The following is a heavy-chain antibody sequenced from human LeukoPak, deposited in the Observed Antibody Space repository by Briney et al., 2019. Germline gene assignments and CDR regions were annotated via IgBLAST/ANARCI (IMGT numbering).Heavy chain of an antibody. CDR1: GYTFTSYG. V-gene: IGHV1-18*04. J-gene: IGHJ3*02. D-gene: IGHD3-10*01. Sequence: ASVKVSCKASGYTFTSYGISWVRQAPGQELEWMGWISAYNGNTNYAQKLQGRVTMTTDTSTSTAYMELRSLRSDDTAVYYCARDGDSVLLWFGELFDAFDIWGQGTMVTVSS. CDR2: ISAYNGNT. CDR3: ARDGDSVLLWFGELFDAFDI.